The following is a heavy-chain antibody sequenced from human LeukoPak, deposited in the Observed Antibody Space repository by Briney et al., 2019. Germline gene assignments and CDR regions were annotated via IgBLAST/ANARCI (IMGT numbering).Heavy chain of an antibody. Sequence: SETLSLTCTVSGGSISSGGYYRSWIRQHPGKGLEWIGYIYYSGSTNYNPSLKSRVTISVDTSKNQFSLKVSSVTAADTAVYYCARDKYSSSSFDYWGQGTLVTVSS. J-gene: IGHJ4*02. D-gene: IGHD6-6*01. V-gene: IGHV4-61*08. CDR2: IYYSGST. CDR1: GGSISSGGYY. CDR3: ARDKYSSSSFDY.